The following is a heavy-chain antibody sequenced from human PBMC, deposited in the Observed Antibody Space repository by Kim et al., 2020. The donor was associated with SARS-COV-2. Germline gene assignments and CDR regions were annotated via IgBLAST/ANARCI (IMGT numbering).Heavy chain of an antibody. J-gene: IGHJ2*01. Sequence: GGSLRLSCAASGFTFSSYSMNWVRQAPGKGLEWVSSISSSSSYIYYADSVKGRFTISRDNAKNSLYLQMNSLRAEDTAVYYCARDRGGGTMGRGTFDLYWYFDLWGRGTLVTVSS. V-gene: IGHV3-21*01. CDR1: GFTFSSYS. CDR2: ISSSSSYI. D-gene: IGHD3-10*01. CDR3: ARDRGGGTMGRGTFDLYWYFDL.